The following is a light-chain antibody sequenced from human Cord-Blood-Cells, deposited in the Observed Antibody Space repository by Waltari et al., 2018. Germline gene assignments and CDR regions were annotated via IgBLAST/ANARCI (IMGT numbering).Light chain of an antibody. J-gene: IGLJ3*02. Sequence: QSALTHPASVSGSPGQSITISCTGTRSDVGGYNYVPWYQQHPGKAPKLMIYDVSNRPSGVSNRFSGSKSGNTASLTISGLQAEDEADYYCSSYTSSSTWVFGGGTKLTVL. CDR2: DVS. CDR1: RSDVGGYNY. CDR3: SSYTSSSTWV. V-gene: IGLV2-14*01.